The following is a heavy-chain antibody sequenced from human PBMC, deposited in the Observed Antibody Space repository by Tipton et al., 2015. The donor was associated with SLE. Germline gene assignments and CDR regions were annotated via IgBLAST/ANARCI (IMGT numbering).Heavy chain of an antibody. CDR1: GHSISSGYY. CDR3: AVNVVVKVQVDY. V-gene: IGHV4-38-2*02. J-gene: IGHJ4*02. CDR2: FYHSGST. D-gene: IGHD2-21*01. Sequence: GLVKPSETLSLICNVSGHSISSGYYWGGIRQFPGKGLEWIGSFYHSGSTYYNPSLKSRVTISVDTSKNQFSLKLTSVTAADTAVYYCAVNVVVKVQVDYWGPGALVTVSS.